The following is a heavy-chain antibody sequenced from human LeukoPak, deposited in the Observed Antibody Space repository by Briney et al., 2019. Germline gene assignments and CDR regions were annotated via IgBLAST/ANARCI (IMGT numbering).Heavy chain of an antibody. V-gene: IGHV3-23*01. D-gene: IGHD6-13*01. CDR2: IGVGGGT. CDR3: AKSALYSNTYCVH. CDR1: GFTFSSSA. J-gene: IGHJ4*02. Sequence: GGSLRLSCAASGFTFSSSAMSWVRQAPGKGLEWVSGIGVGGGTYYADSVKGRFTISRDNSKNTLHLQMNSLRAEDTAVYYCAKSALYSNTYCVHWGQGTLVTVSS.